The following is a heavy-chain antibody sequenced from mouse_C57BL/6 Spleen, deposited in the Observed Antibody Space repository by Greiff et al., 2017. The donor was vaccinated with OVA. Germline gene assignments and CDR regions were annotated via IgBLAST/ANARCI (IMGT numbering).Heavy chain of an antibody. Sequence: VQLQQSGAELVKPGASVKISCKASGYTFTDYYINWVKQRPGQGLEWIGKIGPGSGSTYYNEKFKGKATLTADKSSSTAYMQLSSLTSEDSAVYVCARGGDYYGSSPAWFAYWGQGTLVTVSA. D-gene: IGHD1-1*01. CDR3: ARGGDYYGSSPAWFAY. CDR1: GYTFTDYY. CDR2: IGPGSGST. V-gene: IGHV1-77*01. J-gene: IGHJ3*01.